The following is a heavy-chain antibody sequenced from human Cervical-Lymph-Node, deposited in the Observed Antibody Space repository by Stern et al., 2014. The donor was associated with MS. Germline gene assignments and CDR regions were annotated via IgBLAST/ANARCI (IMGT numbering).Heavy chain of an antibody. CDR2: MYSGGST. CDR1: GFTVSSYY. CDR3: ARAPGYCADGNCYWYFDL. Sequence: EVQLVETGGDLIQPGGSLRLSCAASGFTVSSYYMNWVRQAPGKGLEWVSVMYSGGSTYYADSVEGRFTISRDNSRNTRFLQRNSLRAEDTAMYYCARAPGYCADGNCYWYFDLWGRGTLVTVSS. J-gene: IGHJ2*01. V-gene: IGHV3-53*02. D-gene: IGHD2-8*01.